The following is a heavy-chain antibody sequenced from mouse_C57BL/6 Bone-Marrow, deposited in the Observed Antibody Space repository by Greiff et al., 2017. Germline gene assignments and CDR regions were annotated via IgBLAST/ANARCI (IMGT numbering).Heavy chain of an antibody. D-gene: IGHD2-12*01. J-gene: IGHJ4*01. CDR2: IDPSDSDT. V-gene: IGHV1-52*01. CDR3: ARSYNYGYAMDY. Sequence: QVQLQQPGAELVRPGSSVKLSCKASGYTFTSYWMHWVKQRPIQGLEWIGNIDPSDSDTHYNQKFKDKATLTVDKSSSTAYMQLSSLTSEDSAVYCCARSYNYGYAMDYWGQGTSGTVSS. CDR1: GYTFTSYW.